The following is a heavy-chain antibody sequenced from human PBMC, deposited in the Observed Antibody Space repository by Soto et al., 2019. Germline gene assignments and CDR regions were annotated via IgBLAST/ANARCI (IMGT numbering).Heavy chain of an antibody. V-gene: IGHV3-15*01. CDR1: GVTGVTFSAAW. CDR3: ARDYLVVPHRGIDY. D-gene: IGHD2-2*01. J-gene: IGHJ4*02. CDR2: IKSKTSGGTT. Sequence: GGSLRVSCAASGVTGVTFSAAWRTWVRQSPGKGLEWVGLIKSKTSGGTTHYAAPVEGRFTISRDNSKNTLYLQMNSLRAEDTAVYYCARDYLVVPHRGIDYWGQET.